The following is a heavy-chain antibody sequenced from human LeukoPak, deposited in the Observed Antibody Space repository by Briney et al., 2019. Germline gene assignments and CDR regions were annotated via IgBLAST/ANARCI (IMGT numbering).Heavy chain of an antibody. CDR3: ARANSNYSFRRYFDY. CDR2: IYYSGST. V-gene: IGHV4-39*01. CDR1: GASISSTTYY. Sequence: PSETLSLTCTVSGASISSTTYYWGWIRQPPRRGLEWIASIYYSGSTYYNPSLKSRVTISVDTSKNQFSLKLSSVTAADTAVYYCARANSNYSFRRYFDYWGQGTLVTVSS. D-gene: IGHD4-11*01. J-gene: IGHJ4*02.